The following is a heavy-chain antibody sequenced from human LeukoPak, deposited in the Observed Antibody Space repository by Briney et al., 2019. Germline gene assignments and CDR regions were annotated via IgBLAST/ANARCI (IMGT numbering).Heavy chain of an antibody. Sequence: GGSLRLSCAASGFTFSSYAMGWVRQAPGKGGEGVSAISGSGGSTYYADSVKGLFTISRDNSKTKLYLQMKSLRAEDRAVYHCAKPGIAAAPTGDCDYWGQGTLVTVSS. CDR3: AKPGIAAAPTGDCDY. J-gene: IGHJ4*02. CDR1: GFTFSSYA. V-gene: IGHV3-23*01. D-gene: IGHD6-13*01. CDR2: ISGSGGST.